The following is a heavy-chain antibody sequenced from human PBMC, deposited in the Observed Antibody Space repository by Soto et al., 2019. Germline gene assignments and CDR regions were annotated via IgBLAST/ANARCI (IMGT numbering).Heavy chain of an antibody. J-gene: IGHJ4*02. D-gene: IGHD3-22*01. V-gene: IGHV4-59*12. CDR3: ARACLYYYDSSGRTPSYYFDY. Sequence: SETLSLTCTVSGGSICSYYWSWIRQPPGKGLEWIGYIYYSGSTYYNPSLKSRVTISVDTSKNQFSLKLSSVTAADTAVYYCARACLYYYDSSGRTPSYYFDYWGQGTLVTVSS. CDR1: GGSICSYY. CDR2: IYYSGST.